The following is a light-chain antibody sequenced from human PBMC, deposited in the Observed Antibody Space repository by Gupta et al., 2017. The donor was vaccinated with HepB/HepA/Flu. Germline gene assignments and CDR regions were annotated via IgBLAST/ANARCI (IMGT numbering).Light chain of an antibody. CDR3: QQRYIWPGT. J-gene: IGKJ1*01. V-gene: IGKV3-11*01. CDR1: QNVIDY. Sequence: EIVLTQSPAPLSLSPGERATLSCRTSQNVIDYLGWYQQKPGQAPRLLIYETSTRAAGTPARVSGSGSGTDFTLTISSLEAEDVAVYYCQQRYIWPGTFGQGTKVEIK. CDR2: ETS.